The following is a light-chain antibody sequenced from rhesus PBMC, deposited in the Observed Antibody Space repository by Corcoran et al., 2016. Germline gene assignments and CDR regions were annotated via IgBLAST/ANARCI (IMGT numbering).Light chain of an antibody. CDR2: EAS. J-gene: IGKJ1*01. Sequence: DIQMTQSPSSLSASVGDRVTITCRASQGITNDLAWYQQKPGENPKLLSYEASSLQSGIPSRFSGRGSGTDCTLTISSLQSEDCATYYCQHYYSTPWTFGQGTKVEIK. V-gene: IGKV1-25*01. CDR1: QGITND. CDR3: QHYYSTPWT.